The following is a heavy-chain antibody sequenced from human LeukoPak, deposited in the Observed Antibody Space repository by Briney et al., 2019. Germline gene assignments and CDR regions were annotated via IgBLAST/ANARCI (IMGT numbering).Heavy chain of an antibody. Sequence: ASVKVSCKASGYIFDIYAMIWVRQAPGQGLELMGWINTNTGNPTYAQGFTGRFVFSLDTSVSTAYLQISSLKAEDTAVYYCARDYSLTLGTTTYFQHWGQGTLVTVSS. CDR2: INTNTGNP. CDR1: GYIFDIYA. V-gene: IGHV7-4-1*02. CDR3: ARDYSLTLGTTTYFQH. J-gene: IGHJ1*01. D-gene: IGHD1-1*01.